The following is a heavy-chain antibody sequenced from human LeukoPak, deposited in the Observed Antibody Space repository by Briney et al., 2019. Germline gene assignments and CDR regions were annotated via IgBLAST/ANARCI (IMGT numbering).Heavy chain of an antibody. CDR1: GFTFSSYG. V-gene: IGHV3-30*18. D-gene: IGHD2-2*01. Sequence: GGSLRLSCGASGFTFSSYGMNWVRQAPGKGLEWVAVISYDGSNKYYADSVKGRFTISRDNSKNTLYLQMNSLRAEDTAVYYCAKDQIIVPAAMGYFDYWGQGTLVTVSS. J-gene: IGHJ4*02. CDR2: ISYDGSNK. CDR3: AKDQIIVPAAMGYFDY.